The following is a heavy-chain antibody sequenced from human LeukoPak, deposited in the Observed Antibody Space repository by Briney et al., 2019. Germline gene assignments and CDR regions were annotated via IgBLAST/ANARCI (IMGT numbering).Heavy chain of an antibody. Sequence: HPGGSLRLSCEASGFTLGPLGLSWPGQAPGKGLECVANINQDGSEKYYVDSVKGRFTISRDNAKNSLYLQMNSLRADDTAVYYCAKDSSANYWGQGTLVTVSS. CDR2: INQDGSEK. CDR3: AKDSSANY. V-gene: IGHV3-7*04. CDR1: GFTLGPLG. J-gene: IGHJ4*02. D-gene: IGHD3-10*01.